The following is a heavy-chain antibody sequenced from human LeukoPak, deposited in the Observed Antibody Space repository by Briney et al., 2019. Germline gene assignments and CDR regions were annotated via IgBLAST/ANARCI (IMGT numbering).Heavy chain of an antibody. CDR2: IYTSGST. CDR3: ARDYVYGYSYGFYYYYMDV. V-gene: IGHV4-61*02. CDR1: GGSISSGSYY. Sequence: SETLSLTCTVSGGSISSGSYYWSWIRQPAGKGLEWIGRIYTSGSTNYNPSLKSRFTILVDTSKNQFSLKLSSVTTADTAVYYCARDYVYGYSYGFYYYYMDVWGKGTTVTVSS. D-gene: IGHD5-18*01. J-gene: IGHJ6*03.